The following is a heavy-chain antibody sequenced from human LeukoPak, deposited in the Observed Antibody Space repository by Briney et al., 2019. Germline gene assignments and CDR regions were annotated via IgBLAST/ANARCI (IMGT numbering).Heavy chain of an antibody. CDR3: ARALGDTQGWSDP. V-gene: IGHV1-2*02. Sequence: ASVKVSCKASGYTFTGYYMHWVRQAPGQGLEWMGWINPNTSGTDYAQKFQGRVTMTRDTSISTACMELSGLKSDDTAVYYCARALGDTQGWSDPWGQGALVTVSS. CDR1: GYTFTGYY. CDR2: INPNTSGT. D-gene: IGHD5-18*01. J-gene: IGHJ5*02.